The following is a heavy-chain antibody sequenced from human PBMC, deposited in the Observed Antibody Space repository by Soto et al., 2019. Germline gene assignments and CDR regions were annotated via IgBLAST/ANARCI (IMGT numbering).Heavy chain of an antibody. J-gene: IGHJ4*02. CDR2: IYYSGST. V-gene: IGHV4-31*03. CDR1: GGSISSGGYY. D-gene: IGHD4-17*01. CDR3: ARFRKDRSYDYGDYGGVY. Sequence: QVQLQESGPGLVKPSQTLSLTCTVSGGSISSGGYYWSWIRQHPGKGLERIGYIYYSGSTYYNPSLKSRVTISVDTSKNQFSLKLSSVTAADTAVYYCARFRKDRSYDYGDYGGVYWGQGTMVTVSS.